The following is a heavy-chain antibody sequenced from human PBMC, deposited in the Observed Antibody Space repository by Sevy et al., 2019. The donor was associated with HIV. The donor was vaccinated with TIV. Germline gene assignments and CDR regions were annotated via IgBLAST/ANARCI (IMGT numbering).Heavy chain of an antibody. CDR2: ISSSSSYT. CDR3: SRLKPTYYDIWRGYNTGYYYDGMDV. J-gene: IGHJ6*02. V-gene: IGHV3-11*06. CDR1: GFTFSDYY. Sequence: GGSLRLSCAASGFTFSDYYMSWIRQAPGKGLEWVSCISSSSSYTNYADSVKGTFTNSRDNAKNSLYLQMNSLRAEDTAVYYCSRLKPTYYDIWRGYNTGYYYDGMDVWGQGTTVTFS. D-gene: IGHD3-3*01.